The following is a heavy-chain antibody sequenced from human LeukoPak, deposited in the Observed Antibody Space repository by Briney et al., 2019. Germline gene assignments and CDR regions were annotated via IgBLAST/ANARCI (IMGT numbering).Heavy chain of an antibody. J-gene: IGHJ4*02. D-gene: IGHD6-13*01. Sequence: GGSLRLSYAASGFTFSNAWMSWVRQAPGKGLEWVGRIKSKTDGGTTDYAAPVKGGFTISRDDSKNTLYLQMNSLKTEDTAVYYCTTDNSVRIAATPWVGYWGQGTLVTVSS. CDR2: IKSKTDGGTT. CDR1: GFTFSNAW. V-gene: IGHV3-15*01. CDR3: TTDNSVRIAATPWVGY.